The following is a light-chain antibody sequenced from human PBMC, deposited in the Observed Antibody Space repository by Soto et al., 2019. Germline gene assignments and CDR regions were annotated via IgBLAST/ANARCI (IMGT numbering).Light chain of an antibody. CDR3: CSYAGSYSDYV. CDR1: NSDVGTYNY. J-gene: IGLJ1*01. Sequence: QSALTQPRSVSGSPGQSVTISCTGTNSDVGTYNYVSWYQQHPGKAPKLMIYDVSKRPSGVPDRFSGSKSGNTASLTISGLQAEDEADYYCCSYAGSYSDYVFGTGTKVTVL. CDR2: DVS. V-gene: IGLV2-11*01.